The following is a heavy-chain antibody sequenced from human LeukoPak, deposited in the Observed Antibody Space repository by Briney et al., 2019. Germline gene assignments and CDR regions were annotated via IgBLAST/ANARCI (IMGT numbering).Heavy chain of an antibody. CDR3: ARGRSGHGGLDY. Sequence: PSETLSLTCTVSDDSITIYYWNWIRQPPGKGLEWIGYIYYSGSTAYNPSLKSRLTISLDTSKNQFSLKLNSVTAADTAVYYCARGRSGHGGLDYWGQGTLVTVSS. J-gene: IGHJ4*02. D-gene: IGHD3-10*01. CDR2: IYYSGST. CDR1: DDSITIYY. V-gene: IGHV4-59*01.